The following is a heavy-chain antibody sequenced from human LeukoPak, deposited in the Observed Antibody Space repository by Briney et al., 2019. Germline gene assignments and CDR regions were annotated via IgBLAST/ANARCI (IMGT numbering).Heavy chain of an antibody. V-gene: IGHV3-7*01. CDR3: AELGITMIGGV. D-gene: IGHD3-10*02. Sequence: GESLRLSCAASGFTFTTYWMSWVRQPPGKGLEWVANIKQDGTEKYYVDSVKGRFTISRDNAKNSLYLQMNSLRAEDTAVYYCAELGITMIGGVWGKGTTVTISS. J-gene: IGHJ6*04. CDR2: IKQDGTEK. CDR1: GFTFTTYW.